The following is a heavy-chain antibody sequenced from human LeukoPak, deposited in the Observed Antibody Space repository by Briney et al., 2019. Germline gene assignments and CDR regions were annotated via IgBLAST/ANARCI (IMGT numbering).Heavy chain of an antibody. D-gene: IGHD7-27*01. CDR3: AKDFRSLTAPPADDY. CDR2: IKEDGSEK. V-gene: IGHV3-7*01. J-gene: IGHJ4*02. Sequence: PGGSLRLSCAASGFIFSSYWMTWVRQVPGKGLEFVANIKEDGSEKTYVDSVKGRFTISRDNAKNSLYLQMSSLRVEDTAVYYCAKDFRSLTAPPADDYWGQGTLVTVSS. CDR1: GFIFSSYW.